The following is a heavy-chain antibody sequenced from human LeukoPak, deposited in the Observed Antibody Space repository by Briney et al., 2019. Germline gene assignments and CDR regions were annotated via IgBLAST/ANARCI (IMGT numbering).Heavy chain of an antibody. CDR3: ARGYNEYFDSL. CDR1: GGSISSYY. D-gene: IGHD3-9*01. V-gene: IGHV4-59*01. J-gene: IGHJ4*02. CDR2: IYYSGST. Sequence: SEALSLTCTVSGGSISSYYWSWIRQPPGKGLEWIGYIYYSGSTNYNPSLMSRVTISVDTSKNHFSLKLSSVTAADTAVYYCARGYNEYFDSLWGQGTLVTVSS.